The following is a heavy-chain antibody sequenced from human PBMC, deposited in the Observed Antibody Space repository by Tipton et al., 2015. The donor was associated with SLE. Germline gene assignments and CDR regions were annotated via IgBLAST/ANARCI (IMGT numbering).Heavy chain of an antibody. CDR3: ARNAHPWYFDFWIGASDI. Sequence: GSLRLSCSASRFTFSSYVMHWVRQAPGKGLQYVSAISSNGGSTYYADSVKGRFIISRDNSKNTLYLQMSSLRAEDTAVYYCARNAHPWYFDFWIGASDIWGQGTMVTVSS. D-gene: IGHD3-3*01. J-gene: IGHJ3*02. CDR2: ISSNGGST. CDR1: RFTFSSYV. V-gene: IGHV3-64D*06.